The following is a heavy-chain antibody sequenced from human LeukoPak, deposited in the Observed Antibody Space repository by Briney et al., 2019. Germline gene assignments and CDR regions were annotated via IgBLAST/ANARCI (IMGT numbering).Heavy chain of an antibody. J-gene: IGHJ4*02. CDR3: ARVLVWEQGDGEDYFDY. D-gene: IGHD1-26*01. V-gene: IGHV3-21*01. CDR1: GFTFSSYS. CDR2: IISSSSYI. Sequence: GGSLRLSCAASGFTFSSYSMNWVRQAPGKELEWVASIISSSSYIYYEDSVKRRSNISRDNAKKQLYVQMNSLRAHDTAVYYCARVLVWEQGDGEDYFDYWGQGTMVTVSS.